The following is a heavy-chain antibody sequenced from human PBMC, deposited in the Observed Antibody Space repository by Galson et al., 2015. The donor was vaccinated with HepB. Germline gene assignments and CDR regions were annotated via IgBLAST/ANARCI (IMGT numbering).Heavy chain of an antibody. Sequence: SLRLSCAASGFTFSSYAMHWVRQAPGKGLEWVAVISYDGSNKYYADSVKGRFTISRDNSKNTLYLQMNGLRAEDTAVYYCARALPGYSSGWYGDNLDYWGQGTLVTVSS. D-gene: IGHD6-19*01. CDR3: ARALPGYSSGWYGDNLDY. CDR1: GFTFSSYA. V-gene: IGHV3-30*04. CDR2: ISYDGSNK. J-gene: IGHJ4*02.